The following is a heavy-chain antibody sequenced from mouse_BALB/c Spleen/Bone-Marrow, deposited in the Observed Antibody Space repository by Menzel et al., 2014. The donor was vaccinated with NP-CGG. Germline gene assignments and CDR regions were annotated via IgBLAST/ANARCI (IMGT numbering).Heavy chain of an antibody. CDR3: ARSDGYYYVMDY. J-gene: IGHJ4*01. D-gene: IGHD2-3*01. CDR1: GYTFSSYW. V-gene: IGHV1-9*01. Sequence: VKLVESGAELMKPGASVKISCKATGYTFSSYWIDWVKQRPGHGLEWIGEILPGSGSTNYNEKFKGKATFTADTSSNTAYMQLSSLTSEDSAVYYCARSDGYYYVMDYWGQGTSVTVSS. CDR2: ILPGSGST.